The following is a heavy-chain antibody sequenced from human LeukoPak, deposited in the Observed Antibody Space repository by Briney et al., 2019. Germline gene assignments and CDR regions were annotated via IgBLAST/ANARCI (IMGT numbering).Heavy chain of an antibody. D-gene: IGHD3-22*01. J-gene: IGHJ3*02. CDR1: GFTFSSYD. CDR3: ARALRYDSSGPTDAFDI. Sequence: GGSLRLSCAASGFTFSSYDMHWVRQGTGKGLEWVSGIGTAGDTYYPDSVKGRFTISRENAKNSLYLQMNSLGAGDTAVYYCARALRYDSSGPTDAFDIWGQGTMVTVSS. CDR2: IGTAGDT. V-gene: IGHV3-13*01.